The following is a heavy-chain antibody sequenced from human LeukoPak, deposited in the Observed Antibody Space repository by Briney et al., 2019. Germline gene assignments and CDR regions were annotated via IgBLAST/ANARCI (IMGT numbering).Heavy chain of an antibody. Sequence: SETLSLTCAVYGGSFSGYYWSWIRQPPGKGLEWIGETNHSGSTNYNPSLKSRVTISVDTSKNQFSLKLSSVTAADTAVYYCASKYYDFWSGYYSLDYWGQGTLVTVSS. D-gene: IGHD3-3*01. J-gene: IGHJ4*02. CDR2: TNHSGST. V-gene: IGHV4-34*01. CDR1: GGSFSGYY. CDR3: ASKYYDFWSGYYSLDY.